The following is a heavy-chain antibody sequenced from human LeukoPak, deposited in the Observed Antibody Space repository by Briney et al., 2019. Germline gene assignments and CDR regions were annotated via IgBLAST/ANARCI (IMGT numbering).Heavy chain of an antibody. D-gene: IGHD1-26*01. J-gene: IGHJ4*02. Sequence: GESLRLSCAASGFTFSDFAMSWVRQAPGKGLEWVSVISNTGGDIQYSDSVKGRFTLSGDNSNNTLYLQMNSLRVEDTALYFCSGDRPPGGSPTVAYWGRGTLVTVSS. CDR2: ISNTGGDI. V-gene: IGHV3-23*01. CDR1: GFTFSDFA. CDR3: SGDRPPGGSPTVAY.